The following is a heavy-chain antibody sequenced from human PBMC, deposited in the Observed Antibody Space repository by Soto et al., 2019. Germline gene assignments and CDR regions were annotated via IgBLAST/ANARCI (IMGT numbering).Heavy chain of an antibody. CDR3: ARDRPVWDVAGTGVPYYYYGMDV. Sequence: PGASVKVSCKASGYTFTSYGISWVRQAPGQGLEWMGWISAYNGNTNYAQKLQGRVTMTTDTSTSTAYMELRSLRSDDTAVYYCARDRPVWDVAGTGVPYYYYGMDVWGQGTTVTVSS. CDR1: GYTFTSYG. D-gene: IGHD6-19*01. J-gene: IGHJ6*02. V-gene: IGHV1-18*01. CDR2: ISAYNGNT.